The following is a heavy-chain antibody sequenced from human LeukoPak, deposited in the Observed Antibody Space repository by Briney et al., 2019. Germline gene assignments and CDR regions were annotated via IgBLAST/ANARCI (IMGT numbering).Heavy chain of an antibody. CDR3: ARVAVTTRGVDY. Sequence: PSETLSLTCTVSGGSISSSSYYWGWIRQPPGKGLEWIGSIYYSGSTYYNPSLKSRVTISVDTSKNQFSLKLSSVTAADTAVYYCARVAVTTRGVDYWGQGTLVTVSS. V-gene: IGHV4-39*01. CDR1: GGSISSSSYY. J-gene: IGHJ4*02. D-gene: IGHD4-17*01. CDR2: IYYSGST.